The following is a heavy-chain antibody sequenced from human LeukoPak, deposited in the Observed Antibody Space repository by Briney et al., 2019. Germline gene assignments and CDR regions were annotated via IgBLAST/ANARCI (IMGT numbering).Heavy chain of an antibody. CDR3: AKGGPGSDIVVVPAAVAGGYMDV. V-gene: IGHV3-33*06. CDR1: GFTFSSYS. CDR2: IWYDGSNK. D-gene: IGHD2-2*01. J-gene: IGHJ6*03. Sequence: GGSLRLSCAASGFTFSSYSMHWVRQAPGKGLEWVAVIWYDGSNKYYADSVKGRFTISRDNSKNTLYLQMNSLRAEDTAVYYCAKGGPGSDIVVVPAAVAGGYMDVWGKGTTVTVSS.